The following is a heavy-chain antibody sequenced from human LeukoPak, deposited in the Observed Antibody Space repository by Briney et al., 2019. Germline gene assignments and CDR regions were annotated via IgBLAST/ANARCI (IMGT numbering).Heavy chain of an antibody. CDR3: ARVEVGAYDAFDI. CDR2: ISAYNGNT. CDR1: GYTFTGYG. J-gene: IGHJ3*02. D-gene: IGHD1-26*01. V-gene: IGHV1-18*01. Sequence: GASVKVSCKASGYTFTGYGISWVRQAPGQGLEWMGWISAYNGNTNYAQTLQGRVTMTTDTSTSTAYMELRSLRSDDTAVYYCARVEVGAYDAFDIWGQGTMVTVSS.